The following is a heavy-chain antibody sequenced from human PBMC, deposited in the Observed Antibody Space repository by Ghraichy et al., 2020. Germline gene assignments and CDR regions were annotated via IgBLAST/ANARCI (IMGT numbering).Heavy chain of an antibody. CDR1: GGSFSGYS. CDR2: INQSGST. Sequence: SETLSLTCAVYGGSFSGYSWSWIRQPPGAGLGWIWKINQSGSTDYNQSPTNRVTITVDASTNQFPLKLNSVTAADTALYYCARKSRRDGYWNYWGQGTLGAVSS. V-gene: IGHV4-34*01. D-gene: IGHD5-24*01. J-gene: IGHJ4*02. CDR3: ARKSRRDGYWNY.